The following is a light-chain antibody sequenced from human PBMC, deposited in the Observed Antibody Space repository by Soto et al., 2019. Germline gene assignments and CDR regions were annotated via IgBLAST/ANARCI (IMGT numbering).Light chain of an antibody. J-gene: IGLJ3*02. V-gene: IGLV1-44*01. Sequence: QSVLTQPPSASGTPGQRVTISCSGSSSNIGSNTVNWYQQLPGTAPKVLIYNNNQRPSGVPDRFSGSKSGTSASLAISGLQSEDEADYYCAAWDDSLSTSVFGGGTKLTVL. CDR2: NNN. CDR3: AAWDDSLSTSV. CDR1: SSNIGSNT.